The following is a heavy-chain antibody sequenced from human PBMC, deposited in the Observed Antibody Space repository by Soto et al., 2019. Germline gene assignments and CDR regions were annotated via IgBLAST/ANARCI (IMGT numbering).Heavy chain of an antibody. CDR2: IYHSGST. CDR1: GGSISSGGYS. CDR3: ARDGSHAYGGLNWFDP. J-gene: IGHJ5*02. Sequence: PSETLSLTCAVSGGSISSGGYSWSWIRQPPGKGLEWIGYIYHSGSTYYNPSLKSRVTISVDRSKNQFSLKLSSVTAADTAVYYCARDGSHAYGGLNWFDPWGQGTLVTVSS. V-gene: IGHV4-30-2*01. D-gene: IGHD4-17*01.